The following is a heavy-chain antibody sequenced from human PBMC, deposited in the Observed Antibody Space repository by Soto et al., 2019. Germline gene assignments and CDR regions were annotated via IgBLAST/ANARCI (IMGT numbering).Heavy chain of an antibody. D-gene: IGHD5-18*01. CDR3: ARAGNFAFRGYSFGFDF. CDR2: MNLDTGGT. V-gene: IGHV1-2*06. J-gene: IGHJ4*02. CDR1: GYRFTNFY. Sequence: QVQLVQSGAEVKKPGASVRVSCKASGYRFTNFYIHWVRQAPGQGLEWMGRMNLDTGGTTYAQKFQGRGTMTRDTSINTSFMAVTNLESDAPAIYSCARAGNFAFRGYSFGFDFWGQGTLVTVSS.